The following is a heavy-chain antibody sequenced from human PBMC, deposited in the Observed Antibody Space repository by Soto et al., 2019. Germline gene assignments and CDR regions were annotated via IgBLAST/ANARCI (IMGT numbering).Heavy chain of an antibody. Sequence: PSETLSLTCTVSGYSISGPSYWGWIRQPPGKGPEWIASIYHGGTTFYNPSLKSRIPISLDTSNKQCSLKLTSVTAADTAVYYCARVHVMVVSGSTFDYWGHGTLVTVSS. CDR2: IYHGGTT. V-gene: IGHV4-38-2*02. J-gene: IGHJ4*01. CDR1: GYSISGPSY. D-gene: IGHD2-21*02. CDR3: ARVHVMVVSGSTFDY.